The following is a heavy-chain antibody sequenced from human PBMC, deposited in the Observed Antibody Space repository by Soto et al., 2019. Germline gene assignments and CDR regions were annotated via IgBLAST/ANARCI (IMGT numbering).Heavy chain of an antibody. J-gene: IGHJ5*02. Sequence: QVQLVQSGAEVKKPGSSVKVSCKASGGTFSRDAISWVQQAPGQGLEWMGGIIPMFGTAKYVQKFQGRLTITADESTTTAYMELRSLRSDDTAVYYCARGVVVVAASQLGWFDPWGQGTLVTVSS. CDR1: GGTFSRDA. V-gene: IGHV1-69*01. CDR2: IIPMFGTA. D-gene: IGHD2-15*01. CDR3: ARGVVVVAASQLGWFDP.